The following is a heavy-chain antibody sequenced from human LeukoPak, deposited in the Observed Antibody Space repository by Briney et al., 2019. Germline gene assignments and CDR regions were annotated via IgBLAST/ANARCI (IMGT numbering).Heavy chain of an antibody. V-gene: IGHV3-30-3*01. D-gene: IGHD2-21*02. CDR1: GFTFSSYA. J-gene: IGHJ3*02. CDR3: ASGGDTDAFDI. Sequence: GGSLRLSCAASGFTFSSYAMHWVRQAPGKGLEWVAAISYDGSNKYYADSVKGRFTISRDNSKNTLHLQMNSLRAEDTAVYYCASGGDTDAFDIWGQGTMVTVSS. CDR2: ISYDGSNK.